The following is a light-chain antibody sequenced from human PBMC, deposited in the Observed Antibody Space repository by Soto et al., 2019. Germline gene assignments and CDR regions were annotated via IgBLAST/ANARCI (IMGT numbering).Light chain of an antibody. CDR2: KAS. CDR3: QQYDSNPLT. Sequence: DIQMTQSPSTLSASVGDRVTITCRPSQSIGSWLAWYQQKPGKAPYLLIYKASTLERGVPSRFSGSGSGTAFTLTISNLQPDDFATYYCQQYDSNPLTFVGGTKVEIK. J-gene: IGKJ4*01. V-gene: IGKV1-5*03. CDR1: QSIGSW.